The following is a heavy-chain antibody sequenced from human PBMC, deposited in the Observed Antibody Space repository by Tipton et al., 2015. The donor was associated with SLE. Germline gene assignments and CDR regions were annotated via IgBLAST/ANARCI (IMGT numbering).Heavy chain of an antibody. CDR3: ARVGADTLFDY. CDR1: GFTFSSYS. J-gene: IGHJ4*02. V-gene: IGHV3-21*01. D-gene: IGHD3-16*01. CDR2: ISSISSYI. Sequence: SLRLSCAASGFTFSSYSMNWVRQAPGKGLEWVSSISSISSYIYYADSVKGRFTISRDNAKNSLYLQMNSLRAEDTAVYYCARVGADTLFDYWGQGTLVTVSS.